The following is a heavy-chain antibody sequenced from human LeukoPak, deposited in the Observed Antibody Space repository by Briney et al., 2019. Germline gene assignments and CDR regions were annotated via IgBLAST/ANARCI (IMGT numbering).Heavy chain of an antibody. CDR3: ARGGLGYFDY. CDR2: IYYSGST. V-gene: IGHV4-59*01. CDR1: GGSISSYY. D-gene: IGHD1-26*01. Sequence: SETLSLTCTVSGGSISSYYWSWIRQPPGKGLEWIGYIYYSGSTNYNPSLKSRVTISVDTSKNQFSLKLSSVTAADTAVYYWARGGLGYFDYWGQGPLVTVSS. J-gene: IGHJ4*02.